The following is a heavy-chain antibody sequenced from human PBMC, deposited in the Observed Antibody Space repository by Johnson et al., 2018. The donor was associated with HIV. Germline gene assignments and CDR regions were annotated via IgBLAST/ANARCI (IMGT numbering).Heavy chain of an antibody. V-gene: IGHV3-13*01. D-gene: IGHD5-12*01. CDR2: IGTAGDT. Sequence: VQLVESGGGVVQPGGSLTLSSAASRFTFSTNDMHWVHQATGKGLEWVSAIGTAGDTYYPGSVKGRFTISRENAKTSLYLQMNSLRAGDTAVYYCARGVGGVGYDRGENAFDIWGQGTMVTVSS. CDR3: ARGVGGVGYDRGENAFDI. J-gene: IGHJ3*02. CDR1: RFTFSTND.